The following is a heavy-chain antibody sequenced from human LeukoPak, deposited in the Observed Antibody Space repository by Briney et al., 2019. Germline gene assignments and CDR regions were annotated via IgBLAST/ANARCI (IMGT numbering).Heavy chain of an antibody. CDR1: GGSISSSNW. J-gene: IGHJ4*02. CDR2: IYHSGST. Sequence: PSETLSLTCAVSGGSISSSNWWSWVRQPPGKGLEWIGEIYHSGSTNYNPSLKSRVTISVDTSKNQFSLKLSSVTAADTAVYYCARFYRTYYYGSGSSYYFDYWGQGTLVTVSS. D-gene: IGHD3-10*01. CDR3: ARFYRTYYYGSGSSYYFDY. V-gene: IGHV4-4*02.